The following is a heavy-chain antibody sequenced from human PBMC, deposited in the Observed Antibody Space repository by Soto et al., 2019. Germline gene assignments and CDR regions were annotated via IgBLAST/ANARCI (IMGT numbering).Heavy chain of an antibody. CDR1: GYTFTSYG. D-gene: IGHD2-15*01. Sequence: ASVKVSCKASGYTFTSYGISWVRQAPGQGLEWMGIINPSGGATSYAQKFQGRVTMTRDTSTSTVYMELSSLRSEDTAVYYCAGAGCSARHVLFDYWGQGTLVTVSS. J-gene: IGHJ4*02. V-gene: IGHV1-46*01. CDR3: AGAGCSARHVLFDY. CDR2: INPSGGAT.